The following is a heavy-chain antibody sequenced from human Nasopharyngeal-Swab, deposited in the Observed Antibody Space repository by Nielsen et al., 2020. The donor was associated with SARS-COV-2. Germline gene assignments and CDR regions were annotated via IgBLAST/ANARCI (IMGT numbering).Heavy chain of an antibody. Sequence: GSLRLSCTVSGGSVSSGSYYWSWIRQPPGKGLEWIGYIYYSGSTNYNPSLKSRVTISVDTSKNQFSLKLSSVTAADTAVYYCAREPSMVRGPFGPWGQGTLVTVSS. J-gene: IGHJ5*02. CDR2: IYYSGST. V-gene: IGHV4-61*01. CDR1: GGSVSSGSYY. D-gene: IGHD3-10*01. CDR3: AREPSMVRGPFGP.